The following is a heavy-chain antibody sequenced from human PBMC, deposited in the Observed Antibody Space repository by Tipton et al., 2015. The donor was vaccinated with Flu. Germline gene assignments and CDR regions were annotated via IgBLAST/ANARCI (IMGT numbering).Heavy chain of an antibody. CDR2: TFHSGNT. Sequence: GLVKPSETLSPTCGVSGDSIRSSNYYWGWIRQPPGKGLEWIGNTFHSGNTYLNPSLKSRVTISIDTSKNQFSLKLSSVTATDTAVYYCARRDYSNYVSEPKNWFNPWGHGALVTVSS. V-gene: IGHV4-39*07. CDR1: GDSIRSSNYY. D-gene: IGHD4-11*01. CDR3: ARRDYSNYVSEPKNWFNP. J-gene: IGHJ5*02.